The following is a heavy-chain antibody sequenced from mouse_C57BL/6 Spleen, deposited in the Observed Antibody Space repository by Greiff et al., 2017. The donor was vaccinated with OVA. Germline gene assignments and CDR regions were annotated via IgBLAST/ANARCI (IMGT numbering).Heavy chain of an antibody. V-gene: IGHV1-15*01. CDR2: IDPETGGT. J-gene: IGHJ3*01. CDR3: TRGGYDYLFAY. Sequence: QVQLQQSGAELVRPGASVTLSCKASGYTFTDYEMHWVKQTPVHGLEWIGAIDPETGGTAYNQKFKGKAILTADKSSSTAYMELRSLTSEDSAVYYCTRGGYDYLFAYWGQGTLVTVSA. D-gene: IGHD2-4*01. CDR1: GYTFTDYE.